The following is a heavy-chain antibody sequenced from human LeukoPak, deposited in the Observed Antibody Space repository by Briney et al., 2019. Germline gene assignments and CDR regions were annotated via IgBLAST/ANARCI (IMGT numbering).Heavy chain of an antibody. Sequence: SGALSLTCPVSGGSISSYYWSWIRRPPGKGLEWIGYIYTSGSTNYNPSLKSRVTISVDTSKNQFSLKLSSVTAADTAVYYCASYYDILTGYSGFDYWGQGTLVTVSS. CDR1: GGSISSYY. CDR3: ASYYDILTGYSGFDY. D-gene: IGHD3-9*01. CDR2: IYTSGST. V-gene: IGHV4-4*09. J-gene: IGHJ4*02.